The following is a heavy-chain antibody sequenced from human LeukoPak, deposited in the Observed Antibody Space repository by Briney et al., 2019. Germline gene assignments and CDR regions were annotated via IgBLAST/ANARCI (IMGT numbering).Heavy chain of an antibody. CDR2: ISGSGGST. Sequence: GGSLRLSCAASGFTFSSYAMSWVRQAPGKGLEWVSAISGSGGSTYYADSVKGRFTISRDNSKNTLYLQMNSLRAEDTAVYYCAKDRVYDSSGYYSGGTDYWGQGTLVTVS. V-gene: IGHV3-23*01. D-gene: IGHD3-22*01. CDR1: GFTFSSYA. CDR3: AKDRVYDSSGYYSGGTDY. J-gene: IGHJ4*02.